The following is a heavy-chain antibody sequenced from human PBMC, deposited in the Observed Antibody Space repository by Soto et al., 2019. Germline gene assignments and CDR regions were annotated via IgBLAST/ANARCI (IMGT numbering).Heavy chain of an antibody. D-gene: IGHD2-21*01. CDR3: AREIVIYGKAYYYHPMDV. CDR1: GFTFSSYA. CDR2: ISYDGDKK. J-gene: IGHJ6*02. V-gene: IGHV3-30-3*01. Sequence: GGSLRLSCEASGFTFSSYAMHWVRQAPGKGLEWVAVISYDGDKKYYADSVKGRFTISRDSSKNTLYLQMNSLRAEDTAVYYCAREIVIYGKAYYYHPMDVWGPGTTVTVSS.